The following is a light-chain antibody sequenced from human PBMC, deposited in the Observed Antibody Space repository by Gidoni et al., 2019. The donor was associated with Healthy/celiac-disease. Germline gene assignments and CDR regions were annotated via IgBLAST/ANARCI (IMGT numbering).Light chain of an antibody. J-gene: IGKJ4*02. Sequence: DIQMTQPPSSLSASVGDRVTITCQASQDISNYLNWYQQKPGKAPKLLIYDASNLETGVPSRFSGSRSGTDFTFTISSLQPEDIATYYCQQYDNLPPGFGGXTKVEIK. CDR3: QQYDNLPPG. CDR2: DAS. CDR1: QDISNY. V-gene: IGKV1-33*01.